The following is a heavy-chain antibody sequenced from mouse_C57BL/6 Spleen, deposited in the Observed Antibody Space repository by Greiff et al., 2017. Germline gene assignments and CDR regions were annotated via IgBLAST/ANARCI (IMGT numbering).Heavy chain of an antibody. Sequence: EVKLQESGPELVKPGASVKISCKASGYSFTDYNMNWVKQSNGKSLEWIGVINPNYGTTSYNQKFKGKATLTVDQSSSTAYMQLNSLTSEDSAVYYCAKDYYGSSGSYWYFDVWGTGTTVTVSS. CDR1: GYSFTDYN. D-gene: IGHD1-1*01. J-gene: IGHJ1*03. CDR3: AKDYYGSSGSYWYFDV. CDR2: INPNYGTT. V-gene: IGHV1-39*01.